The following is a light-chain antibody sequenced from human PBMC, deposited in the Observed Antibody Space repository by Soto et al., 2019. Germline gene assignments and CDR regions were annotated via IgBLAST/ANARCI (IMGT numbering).Light chain of an antibody. CDR3: QQYGSSLFT. J-gene: IGKJ3*01. CDR2: GAS. CDR1: QSVSSSY. Sequence: EIVLTQSPGTLSLSPGERATLSCRASQSVSSSYLAWYQQKPGQAPRLLIYGASSRATGIPDRFSGSGSGPAFTLTISRLEPEDFAVYYCQQYGSSLFTFGPGTKVDIK. V-gene: IGKV3-20*01.